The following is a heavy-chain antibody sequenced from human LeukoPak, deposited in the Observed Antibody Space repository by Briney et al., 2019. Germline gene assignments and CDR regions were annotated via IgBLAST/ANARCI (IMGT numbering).Heavy chain of an antibody. CDR2: INHSGST. Sequence: PSQTLSLTCAVSGGSISSGGYSWSWIRQPPGKGLEWIGEINHSGSTNYNPSLKSRVTISVDTSKNQFSLKLSSVTAADTAVYYCARVDVTIFGVVIKSYYYMDVWGKGTTVTVSS. CDR1: GGSISSGGYS. V-gene: IGHV4-30-2*01. J-gene: IGHJ6*03. CDR3: ARVDVTIFGVVIKSYYYMDV. D-gene: IGHD3-3*01.